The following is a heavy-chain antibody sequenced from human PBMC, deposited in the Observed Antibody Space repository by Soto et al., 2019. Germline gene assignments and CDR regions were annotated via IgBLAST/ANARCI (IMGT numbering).Heavy chain of an antibody. CDR2: MNPNSGNT. CDR3: ARGGWCSGYDYCPDDDFDI. Sequence: ASVKVSCKASGYTFTSYDINWVRQATGQGLEWMGWMNPNSGNTGYAQKFQGRVTMTRNTSISTAYMELSSLRSEDTAVYYCARGGWCSGYDYCPDDDFDIWGQVPMVTVSS. V-gene: IGHV1-8*01. J-gene: IGHJ3*02. CDR1: GYTFTSYD. D-gene: IGHD5-12*01.